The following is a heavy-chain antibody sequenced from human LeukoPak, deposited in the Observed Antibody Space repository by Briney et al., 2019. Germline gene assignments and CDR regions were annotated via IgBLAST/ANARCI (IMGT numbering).Heavy chain of an antibody. J-gene: IGHJ6*03. CDR2: VYYSGTT. Sequence: SETLSLTCTVSGGSIGSHYWSWIRQPPGKGLEWIGYVYYSGTTNYNPSLKSRVTISVDTSKNQFSLKLSSVTAADTAVYYCARALRYCSSTSCYRSGGYYYYMDVWGKGTTVTVSS. CDR1: GGSIGSHY. V-gene: IGHV4-59*11. D-gene: IGHD2-2*02. CDR3: ARALRYCSSTSCYRSGGYYYYMDV.